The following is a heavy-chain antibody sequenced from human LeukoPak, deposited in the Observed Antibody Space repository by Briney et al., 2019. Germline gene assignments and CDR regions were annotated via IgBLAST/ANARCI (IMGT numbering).Heavy chain of an antibody. Sequence: GGSLRLSCAASGFTFSTYSMNWVRQAPGKGLEWVSSINSRSSYIYYADSVKGRFTISRDNAKNSLYLQMISLRAEDTAVYYCARGLGDNSDYYHDYWGQGTQVTVSS. CDR2: INSRSSYI. CDR3: ARGLGDNSDYYHDY. CDR1: GFTFSTYS. V-gene: IGHV3-21*01. D-gene: IGHD3-22*01. J-gene: IGHJ4*02.